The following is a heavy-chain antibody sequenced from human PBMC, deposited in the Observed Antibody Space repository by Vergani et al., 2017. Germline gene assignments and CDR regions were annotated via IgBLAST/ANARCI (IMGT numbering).Heavy chain of an antibody. CDR2: IRTKSQGETT. V-gene: IGHV3-49*03. CDR1: GFTFGDDA. CDR3: VKGRVWYWNYVNSFDN. D-gene: IGHD1-7*01. Sequence: EVQLVESGGELVQPGRPLRLSCTASGFTFGDDAISWFRQAPGKGPEWVAFIRTKSQGETTEYAASVKGRFFISRNDSKGVAYLQMNSLRAEDTAVYYCVKGRVWYWNYVNSFDNWGQGTLVAVSS. J-gene: IGHJ4*02.